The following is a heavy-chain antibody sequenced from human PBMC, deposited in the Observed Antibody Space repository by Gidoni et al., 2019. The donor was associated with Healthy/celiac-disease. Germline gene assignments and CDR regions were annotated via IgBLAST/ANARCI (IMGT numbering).Heavy chain of an antibody. CDR3: ARDQGIQQWLVPSNWYFDL. CDR2: INAGNGNT. J-gene: IGHJ2*01. V-gene: IGHV1-3*01. Sequence: QVQLVQSGAEVKKPGASVKVPCKASGYTFPSYATHWVRQAPGQRLEWMGWINAGNGNTKYSQKFQGRVTITRDTSASTAYMELSSLRSEDTAVYYCARDQGIQQWLVPSNWYFDLWGRGTLVTVSS. CDR1: GYTFPSYA. D-gene: IGHD6-19*01.